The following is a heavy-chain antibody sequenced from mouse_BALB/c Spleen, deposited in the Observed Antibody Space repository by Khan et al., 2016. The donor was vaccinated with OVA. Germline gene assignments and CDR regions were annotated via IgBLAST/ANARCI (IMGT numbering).Heavy chain of an antibody. Sequence: EVQLQESGPGLVKPSQSLSLTCTVTGYSITSDYAWNWIRQFPGNKLEWMGYISYSGRTSYNPSLKSRTSITRDTSKNQFFLQLNSVTTEDTATYYCARSVTMTTVVATDFDYWGQGTTLTVSS. D-gene: IGHD1-1*01. CDR1: GYSITSDYA. V-gene: IGHV3-2*02. CDR3: ARSVTMTTVVATDFDY. J-gene: IGHJ2*01. CDR2: ISYSGRT.